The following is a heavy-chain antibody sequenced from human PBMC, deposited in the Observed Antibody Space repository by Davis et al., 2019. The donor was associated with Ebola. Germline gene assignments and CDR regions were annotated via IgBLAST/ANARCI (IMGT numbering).Heavy chain of an antibody. V-gene: IGHV1-18*01. CDR2: IRTYDGNT. CDR1: GYTFTSYD. Sequence: GESLKISCKGSGYTFTSYDINWVRQATGQGLEWLGWIRTYDGNTNYAQKLQDRVTMTTDTSTTTVFMELTNLGSDDTAVYWCARGEGAPDFWGQGTLVTVSS. D-gene: IGHD1-26*01. CDR3: ARGEGAPDF. J-gene: IGHJ4*02.